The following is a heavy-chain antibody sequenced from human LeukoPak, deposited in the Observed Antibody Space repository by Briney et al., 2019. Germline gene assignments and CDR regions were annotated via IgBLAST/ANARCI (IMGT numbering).Heavy chain of an antibody. J-gene: IGHJ4*02. CDR1: GFSFSDYW. CDR2: IKQDGSDK. D-gene: IGHD1-1*01. Sequence: GGSLRLSCAASGFSFSDYWMTWVRQAPGKGLEWVANIKQDGSDKYYVDSVKGRFTISRDNAKNSLYLQLNSLRADDTAVYYCARLTGTTGFDYWGQGTLDTVSS. V-gene: IGHV3-7*01. CDR3: ARLTGTTGFDY.